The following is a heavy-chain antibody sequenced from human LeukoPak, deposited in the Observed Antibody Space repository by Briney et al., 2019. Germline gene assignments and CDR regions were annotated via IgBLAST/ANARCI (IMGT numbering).Heavy chain of an antibody. J-gene: IGHJ5*02. V-gene: IGHV4-59*08. CDR3: ARQIAAAGHWWFDP. CDR2: IYYSGST. Sequence: RPSETLSLTCTVSGGSISSYYWSWIRQPPGKGLEWIGYIYYSGSTNYNPSLKSRVTISVDTSKNQFSLKLSSVTAADTAVYYCARQIAAAGHWWFDPWGQGTLVTVSS. D-gene: IGHD6-13*01. CDR1: GGSISSYY.